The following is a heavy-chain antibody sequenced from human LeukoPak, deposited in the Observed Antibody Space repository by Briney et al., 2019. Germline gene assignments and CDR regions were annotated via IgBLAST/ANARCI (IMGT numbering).Heavy chain of an antibody. CDR1: GGTFSSYA. V-gene: IGHV1-69*04. Sequence: ASVKVSRKASGGTFSSYAISWVRQAPGQGLEWMGRIIPILGIANYAQKFQGRVTITADKSTSTAYMELSSLRSEDTAVYYCARGSVPYGMDVWGQGTTVTVSS. J-gene: IGHJ6*02. CDR2: IIPILGIA. CDR3: ARGSVPYGMDV.